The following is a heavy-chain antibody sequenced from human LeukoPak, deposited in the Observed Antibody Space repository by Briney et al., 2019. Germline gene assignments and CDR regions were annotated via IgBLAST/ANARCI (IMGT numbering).Heavy chain of an antibody. CDR1: GFTFSSYG. Sequence: GGSLRLSCAASGFTFSSYGMHWVRQAPGKGLEWVAFIRYDGSNKYYADSVKGRFTISRDNSKNTLYLQMNSLRAEDTPVYYCAKYGRKEPQGILRYFDWLPPFGYWGQGSLVTVSS. V-gene: IGHV3-30*02. CDR3: AKYGRKEPQGILRYFDWLPPFGY. J-gene: IGHJ4*02. D-gene: IGHD3-9*01. CDR2: IRYDGSNK.